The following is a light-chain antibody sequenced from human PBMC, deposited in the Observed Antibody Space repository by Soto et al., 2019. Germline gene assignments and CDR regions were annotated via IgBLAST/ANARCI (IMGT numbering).Light chain of an antibody. CDR1: ALPKQY. J-gene: IGLJ1*01. CDR2: KDS. V-gene: IGLV3-25*03. CDR3: QSADSSGPYV. Sequence: SYELTQPPSVSVSPGQKARITCSGDALPKQYAYWYQQKPGQAPVLVIYKDSERPSGIPERFSGSSSGTTVTLTISGVQAEDEADYYCQSADSSGPYVFGTGTKLTV.